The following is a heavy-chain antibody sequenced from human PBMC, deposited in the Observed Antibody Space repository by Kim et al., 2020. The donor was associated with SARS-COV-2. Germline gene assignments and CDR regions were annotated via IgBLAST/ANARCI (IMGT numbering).Heavy chain of an antibody. J-gene: IGHJ4*02. CDR3: ARHPILTGSTPPDY. D-gene: IGHD3-9*01. CDR2: IYYSGST. V-gene: IGHV4-39*01. Sequence: SETLSLTCTVSGGSISSSSYYWGWIRQPPGKGLEWIGSIYYSGSTYYNPSLKSRATISVDTSKNQFSLKLSSVTAADTAVYYCARHPILTGSTPPDYWGQGTLVTVSS. CDR1: GGSISSSSYY.